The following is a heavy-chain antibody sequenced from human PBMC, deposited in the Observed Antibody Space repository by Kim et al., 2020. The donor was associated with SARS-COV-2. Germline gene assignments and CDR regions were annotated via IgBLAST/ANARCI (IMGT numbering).Heavy chain of an antibody. CDR1: GGSVSSSNYY. D-gene: IGHD6-6*01. CDR2: IYYTGDT. V-gene: IGHV4-39*02. Sequence: SETLSLTCTVSGGSVSSSNYYWGWIRQPPGKGLEWIGNIYYTGDTYYNPSLKSRVTISVDTSKNHFSLKLSSLTAADTAVYYCARLEDRSSSRLFDPWGQGTLVPVSS. J-gene: IGHJ5*02. CDR3: ARLEDRSSSRLFDP.